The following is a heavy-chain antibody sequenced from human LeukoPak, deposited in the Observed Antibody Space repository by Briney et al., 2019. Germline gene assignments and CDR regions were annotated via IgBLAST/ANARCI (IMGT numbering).Heavy chain of an antibody. CDR1: GGTFSSYA. D-gene: IGHD3-3*01. J-gene: IGHJ4*02. CDR3: FFFLEASDYGGEYYFDY. Sequence: ASVKVSCKASGGTFSSYAISWVRQAPGQGLEWMGGIIPIFGTANYAQKFQGRVTITADESTSTAYMELSSLRSEDTAVYYFFFFLEASDYGGEYYFDYWGQGTLVTVSS. V-gene: IGHV1-69*13. CDR2: IIPIFGTA.